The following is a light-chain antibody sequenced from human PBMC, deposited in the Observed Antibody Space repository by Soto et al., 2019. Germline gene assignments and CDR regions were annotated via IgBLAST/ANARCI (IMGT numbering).Light chain of an antibody. CDR1: SSDVDDYNY. J-gene: IGLJ1*01. CDR3: CSYGGTFDV. CDR2: DVS. V-gene: IGLV2-11*01. Sequence: QSVLTQPRSVSGSPGQSVTISCTGTSSDVDDYNYVSWFQQHPGKAPKLMIYDVSERPSGVPDRFSGSKSGNTASLTIPGLQAEDEADYYCCSYGGTFDVFGTGTKVTVL.